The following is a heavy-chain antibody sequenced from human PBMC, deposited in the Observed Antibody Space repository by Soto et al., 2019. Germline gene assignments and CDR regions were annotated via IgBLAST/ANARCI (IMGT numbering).Heavy chain of an antibody. J-gene: IGHJ6*02. V-gene: IGHV1-69*13. CDR2: IIPIFGTA. D-gene: IGHD1-26*01. Sequence: AVKVSCKASGGTFSSYAISWVRQAPGQGLEWMGGIIPIFGTANYAQKFQGRVTITADESTSTAYMELSSLRSEDTAVYYCARAQVPSTWGYYYGMDVWGQGTTVTVFS. CDR1: GGTFSSYA. CDR3: ARAQVPSTWGYYYGMDV.